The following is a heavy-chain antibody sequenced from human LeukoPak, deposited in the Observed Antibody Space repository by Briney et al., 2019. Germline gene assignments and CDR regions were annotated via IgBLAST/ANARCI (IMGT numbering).Heavy chain of an antibody. V-gene: IGHV1-46*01. CDR1: GYTFINYY. CDR2: INPSDTST. CDR3: ARPLAPVMLNAFDI. D-gene: IGHD2-8*01. Sequence: GASVKVSCKASGYTFINYYIHWVRQAPGQGLEWMGIINPSDTSTGYAQNFQGRVTVTRDTSTSTVYMELSSLRSEDTAVYYCARPLAPVMLNAFDIWGQGTMVTVSS. J-gene: IGHJ3*02.